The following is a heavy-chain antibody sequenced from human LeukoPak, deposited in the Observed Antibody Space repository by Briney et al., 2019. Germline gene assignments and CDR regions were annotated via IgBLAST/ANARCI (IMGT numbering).Heavy chain of an antibody. V-gene: IGHV4-61*02. CDR3: ARSLGFGELWGQIPWFDP. D-gene: IGHD3-10*01. CDR2: IYTSGST. Sequence: SQTLSLTCTVSGGSTSSGSYYWSWIRQPAGKGLEWIGRIYTSGSTNYNPSLKSRVTISVDTSKNQFSLKLSSVTAADTAVYYCARSLGFGELWGQIPWFDPWGQGTLVTVSS. J-gene: IGHJ5*02. CDR1: GGSTSSGSYY.